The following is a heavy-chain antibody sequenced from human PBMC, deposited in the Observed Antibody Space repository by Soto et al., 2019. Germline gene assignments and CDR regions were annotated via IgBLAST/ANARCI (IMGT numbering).Heavy chain of an antibody. CDR2: ISAYNGNT. Sequence: QVQLVQSGAEVKKPGASVKVSFKASGYTFTSYHITWVRQAPGQGLEWMGWISAYNGNTNYAQKLQGRVTMTTATSTCTAYMELRSLSTDATAVYYCARDSPPPREWGQGTLVTVSS. V-gene: IGHV1-18*01. CDR3: ARDSPPPRE. J-gene: IGHJ4*02. CDR1: GYTFTSYH.